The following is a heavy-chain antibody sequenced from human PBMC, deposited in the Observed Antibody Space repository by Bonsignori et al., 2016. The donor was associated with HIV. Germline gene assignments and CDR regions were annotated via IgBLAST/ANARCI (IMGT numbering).Heavy chain of an antibody. CDR1: GYSISSDYY. Sequence: GSLRLSCTVSGYSISSDYYWGWIRQPPGKGLEWIGSVYHSGSTYYNQSLKSRLTISVDTSKEQFSLKLTSVTAADTAVYFCTRLGGYYFDYWGRGILVTVSS. D-gene: IGHD3-16*01. CDR2: VYHSGST. J-gene: IGHJ4*02. CDR3: TRLGGYYFDY. V-gene: IGHV4-38-2*02.